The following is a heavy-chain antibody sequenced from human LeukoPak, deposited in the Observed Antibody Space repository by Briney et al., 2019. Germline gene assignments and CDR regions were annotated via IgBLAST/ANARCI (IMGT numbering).Heavy chain of an antibody. CDR1: GGSFCCYY. CDR2: INHSGST. V-gene: IGHV4-34*01. J-gene: IGHJ4*02. CDR3: ARGLSASDC. D-gene: IGHD3-16*01. Sequence: PSETLSLTCAVYGGSFCCYYWSWIRQPPGKGLEWIGEINHSGSTNYNPSLKSRVTISVDTSKNQFSLKLSSVTAADTALYYCARGLSASDCWGQGTPVTVSS.